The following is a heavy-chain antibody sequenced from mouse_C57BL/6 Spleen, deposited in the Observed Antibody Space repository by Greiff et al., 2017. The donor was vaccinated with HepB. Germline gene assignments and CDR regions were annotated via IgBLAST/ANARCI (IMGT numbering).Heavy chain of an antibody. V-gene: IGHV3-6*01. CDR1: GYSITSGYY. CDR3: ARENYYGNYGDFDV. J-gene: IGHJ1*03. Sequence: VQLKESGPGLVKPSQSLSLPCSVTGYSITSGYYWNWIRQFPGNKLEWMGYISYDGSNNYNPSLKNRIAITRDTSKNQFFLKLNSVTTEDTATYDCARENYYGNYGDFDVWGTGTTVTVSS. D-gene: IGHD2-1*01. CDR2: ISYDGSN.